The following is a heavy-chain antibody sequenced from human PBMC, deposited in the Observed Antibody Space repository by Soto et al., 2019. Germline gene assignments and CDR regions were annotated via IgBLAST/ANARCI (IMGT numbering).Heavy chain of an antibody. D-gene: IGHD3-22*01. CDR2: IYYSGST. CDR3: ARVGYYDSSGYFNWFDP. V-gene: IGHV4-59*01. J-gene: IGHJ5*02. CDR1: GGSFSGYY. Sequence: SETLSLTCAVYGGSFSGYYWSWIRQPPGKGLEWIGYIYYSGSTNYNPSLKSRVTISVDTSKNQFSLKLSSVTAADTAVYYCARVGYYDSSGYFNWFDPWGQGTLVTVSS.